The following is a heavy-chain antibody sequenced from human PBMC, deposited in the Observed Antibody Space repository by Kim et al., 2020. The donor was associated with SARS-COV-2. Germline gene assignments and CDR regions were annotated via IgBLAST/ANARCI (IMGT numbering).Heavy chain of an antibody. J-gene: IGHJ4*02. CDR1: GFTFSSYG. D-gene: IGHD1-26*01. Sequence: GGSLRLSCAASGFTFSSYGMHWVRQAPGKGLEWVAVIWYDGSNKYYADSVKGPFTISRDNSKNTLYLQMNSLRAEDTAVYYCARDPSEELLSFDYWGQGTLVTVSS. CDR2: IWYDGSNK. CDR3: ARDPSEELLSFDY. V-gene: IGHV3-33*01.